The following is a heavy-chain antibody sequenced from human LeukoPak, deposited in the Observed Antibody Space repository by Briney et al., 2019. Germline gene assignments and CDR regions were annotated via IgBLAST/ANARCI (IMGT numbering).Heavy chain of an antibody. CDR2: IRKKANSYST. D-gene: IGHD3-10*01. V-gene: IGHV3-72*01. J-gene: IGHJ4*02. CDR1: GFTFSDQY. CDR3: ARVDRYSASGTYYLADY. Sequence: GGSLRLSCAASGFTFSDQYMDWVRQAPGKGLEGVGRIRKKANSYSTEYAASVKGRFTISRDDSKNSLFLQMNSLKPEDSAVYYCARVDRYSASGTYYLADYWGQGTLVTVSS.